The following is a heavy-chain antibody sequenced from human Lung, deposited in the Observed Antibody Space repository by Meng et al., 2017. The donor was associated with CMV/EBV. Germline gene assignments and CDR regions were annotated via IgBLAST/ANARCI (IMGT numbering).Heavy chain of an antibody. CDR1: GFTFSSFA. D-gene: IGHD3-16*01. V-gene: IGHV3-23*01. CDR3: AKPPAYYSS. CDR2: VSSSGGTT. J-gene: IGHJ5*02. Sequence: GGSXRLSCAASGFTFSSFAMSWVRQAPGRGLEWVSGVSSSGGTTSYADSVKGRFIISRDNSRNTVYLQMNSLRAEDTAIYYCAKPPAYYSSSGQGPLVTVSS.